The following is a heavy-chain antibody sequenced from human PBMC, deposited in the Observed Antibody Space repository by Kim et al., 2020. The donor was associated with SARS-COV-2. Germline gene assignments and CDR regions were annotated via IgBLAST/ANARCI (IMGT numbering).Heavy chain of an antibody. Sequence: SETLSLTCTVSGDSISSSSYYWGWIRQPPGKGLEWIGSMYYSGSTYYNPSLKSRVTISVDTSKNQFSLKLSSVTAADTAVYYCARIKGPYYYDSSGSREVWGQGTLVAVSS. CDR2: MYYSGST. V-gene: IGHV4-39*01. D-gene: IGHD3-22*01. CDR3: ARIKGPYYYDSSGSREV. J-gene: IGHJ4*02. CDR1: GDSISSSSYY.